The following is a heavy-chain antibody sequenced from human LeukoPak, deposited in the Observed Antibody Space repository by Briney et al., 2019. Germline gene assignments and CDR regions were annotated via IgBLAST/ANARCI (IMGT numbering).Heavy chain of an antibody. Sequence: EGSLRLSCAASGFTFSSYWMSWVRQAPGKGLEWVANIKQDGSEKYYVDSVKGRFTISRDNAKNSLYLQMNSLRAEDTAVYYCARDTYYDFWSGYSNLGSYWGQGTLVTVSS. J-gene: IGHJ4*02. CDR1: GFTFSSYW. V-gene: IGHV3-7*01. D-gene: IGHD3-3*01. CDR3: ARDTYYDFWSGYSNLGSY. CDR2: IKQDGSEK.